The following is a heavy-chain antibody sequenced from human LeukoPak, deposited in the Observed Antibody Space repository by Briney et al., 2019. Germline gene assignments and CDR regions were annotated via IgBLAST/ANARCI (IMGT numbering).Heavy chain of an antibody. CDR1: GFTFRFYA. D-gene: IGHD6-13*01. J-gene: IGHJ3*02. CDR2: ISGDASVS. V-gene: IGHV3-23*01. CDR3: AKAYSSSLYGDAFHI. Sequence: GGSLRLSCAGSGFTFRFYAMTWVRLAPGKGLEWVSGISGDASVSRHADSVKGRFNISRDNSKNTLYLQLNGLRLEDTAIYYCAKAYSSSLYGDAFHIWGQGTMVTVSP.